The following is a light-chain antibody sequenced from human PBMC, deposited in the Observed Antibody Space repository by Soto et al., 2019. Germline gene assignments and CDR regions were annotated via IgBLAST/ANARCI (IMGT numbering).Light chain of an antibody. CDR2: GTS. Sequence: EIVLTQSPATLFVSPGERATLSCRASQSVSTNLAWYHKKPGPPPSLIXFGTSTSATGIPASFSRSSSGTEFALTISSLQYEDDAAYYCQQYNNWPPITFGQGTRMEIK. CDR3: QQYNNWPPIT. CDR1: QSVSTN. V-gene: IGKV3-15*01. J-gene: IGKJ5*01.